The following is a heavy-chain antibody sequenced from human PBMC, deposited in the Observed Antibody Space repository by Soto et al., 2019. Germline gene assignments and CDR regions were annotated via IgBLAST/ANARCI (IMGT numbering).Heavy chain of an antibody. CDR1: GVTVISYA. CDR2: ISSGSGST. J-gene: IGHJ4*02. Sequence: EVQLLESGGGLVQPGGSLRLSCAASGVTVISYAIAWVRQAPGKGLEWVSSISSGSGSTFYDDAVKGRFTISRDNSENTLSLQMNSLRAEDTAVEYCAKQPLSVPLRVPYWGQGTLVTVSS. V-gene: IGHV3-23*02. D-gene: IGHD2-2*01. CDR3: AKQPLSVPLRVPY.